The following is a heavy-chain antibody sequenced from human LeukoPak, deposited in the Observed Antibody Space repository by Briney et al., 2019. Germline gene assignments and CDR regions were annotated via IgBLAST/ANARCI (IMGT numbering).Heavy chain of an antibody. Sequence: ASVKVSCKVSGYTLTELSMHWVRQAPGQGLEWMGWISAYNGNTNYAQKLQGRVTMTTDTSTSTAYMELRSLRSDDTAVYYCARGGVNYDSSGRFDPWGQGTLVTVSS. CDR2: ISAYNGNT. CDR3: ARGGVNYDSSGRFDP. J-gene: IGHJ5*02. V-gene: IGHV1-18*01. CDR1: GYTLTELS. D-gene: IGHD3-22*01.